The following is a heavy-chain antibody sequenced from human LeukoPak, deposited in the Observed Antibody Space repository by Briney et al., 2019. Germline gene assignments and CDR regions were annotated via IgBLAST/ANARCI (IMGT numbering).Heavy chain of an antibody. CDR1: GGSFSGYY. CDR2: INHSGST. CDR3: ARGLYYDSSGYYFDY. D-gene: IGHD3-22*01. J-gene: IGHJ4*02. V-gene: IGHV4-34*01. Sequence: SETPSLTCAVYGGSFSGYYWSWIRQPPGKGLEWIGEINHSGSTNYNPSLKSRVTISVDTSKNQFSLKLSSVTAADTAVYYCARGLYYDSSGYYFDYWGQGTLVTVSS.